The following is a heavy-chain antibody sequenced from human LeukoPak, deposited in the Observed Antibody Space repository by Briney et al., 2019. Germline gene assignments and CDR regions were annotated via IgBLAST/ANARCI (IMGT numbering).Heavy chain of an antibody. CDR2: ISSNGGST. J-gene: IGHJ3*02. V-gene: IGHV3-64*01. D-gene: IGHD2-2*01. CDR1: GFTFSSYA. Sequence: GGSLRLSCAASGFTFSSYAMHWVRQAPGKGLEYVSAISSNGGSTYYANSVKGRFTISRDNSKNTLFLQMNSLRAEDTAVYYCAKSQDQGCDTTSCYFAAFDIWGQGTMVTVSS. CDR3: AKSQDQGCDTTSCYFAAFDI.